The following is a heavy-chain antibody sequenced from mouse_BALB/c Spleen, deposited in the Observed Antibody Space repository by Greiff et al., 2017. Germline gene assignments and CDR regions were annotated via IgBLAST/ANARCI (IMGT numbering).Heavy chain of an antibody. V-gene: IGHV5-6*01. CDR2: ISSGGGDT. D-gene: IGHD2-4*01. J-gene: IGHJ3*01. Sequence: EVHLVESGGDLVKPGGSLKLSCAASGFTFSSYGMSWVRQTPDKRLEWVATISSGGGDTYYPDRVKGRFTISRDNAKNTLYLQMSSRKSEDTAVYYCSRYYDYDGFAYWGQGTLVTVSA. CDR3: SRYYDYDGFAY. CDR1: GFTFSSYG.